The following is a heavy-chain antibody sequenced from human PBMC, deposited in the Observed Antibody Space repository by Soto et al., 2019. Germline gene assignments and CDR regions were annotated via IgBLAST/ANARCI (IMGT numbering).Heavy chain of an antibody. Sequence: GGSLRLSCAASGFTFSNYGIHWVRQAPGRGLEWVAVISYDGSNKFYTDSVKGRFTVSRDNSKNTLYLQLSSLRVEDTAVYYCAQDHTSDYEGSGAYWGQGTLVTVSS. V-gene: IGHV3-30*18. CDR1: GFTFSNYG. CDR3: AQDHTSDYEGSGAY. D-gene: IGHD5-12*01. CDR2: ISYDGSNK. J-gene: IGHJ4*02.